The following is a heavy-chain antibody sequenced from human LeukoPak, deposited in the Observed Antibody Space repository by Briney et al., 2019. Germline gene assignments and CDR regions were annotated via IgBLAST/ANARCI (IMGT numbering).Heavy chain of an antibody. CDR1: GFTFSTYS. CDR3: SRQFDC. CDR2: ISSGNSYI. V-gene: IGHV3-21*01. J-gene: IGHJ4*02. Sequence: PGGSLRLSCAASGFTFSTYSMNWVRQAPGKGLEWVSSISSGNSYIYYADSVKGRFTISRDDAKNSLYLQMNSLRDEDTAVYYCSRQFDCWGQGTLVTVSS.